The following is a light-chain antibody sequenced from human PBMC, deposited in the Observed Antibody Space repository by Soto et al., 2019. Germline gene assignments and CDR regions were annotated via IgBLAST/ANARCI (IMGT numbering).Light chain of an antibody. J-gene: IGKJ1*01. CDR2: DAS. V-gene: IGKV1-5*01. CDR1: HSISSW. Sequence: DVQVTHSTSTLSASVGDRVTITCRASHSISSWLAWYQQKPGKAPKLLIYDASSLESGVPSRFSGSGSGTEFTLTISSLPPDDFATYYCQQYNSHWTFGQGTKVDIK. CDR3: QQYNSHWT.